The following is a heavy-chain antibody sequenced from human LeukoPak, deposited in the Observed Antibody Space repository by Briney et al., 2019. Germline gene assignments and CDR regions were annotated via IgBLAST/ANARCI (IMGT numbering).Heavy chain of an antibody. D-gene: IGHD3-3*01. CDR3: AKDLLEWLSTPDY. CDR2: IRYDGSNK. V-gene: IGHV3-30*02. Sequence: GGSLRLSCAASGFTFSSYGMHWVRQAPGKGLEWVAFIRYDGSNKYYADSVKGRFTISRDNSKNTLYLQMNSLRAEDTAVYYCAKDLLEWLSTPDYWGQGTLVTVSS. CDR1: GFTFSSYG. J-gene: IGHJ4*02.